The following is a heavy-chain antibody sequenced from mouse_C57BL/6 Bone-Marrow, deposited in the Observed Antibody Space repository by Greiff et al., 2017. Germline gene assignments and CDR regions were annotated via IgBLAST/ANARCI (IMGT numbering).Heavy chain of an antibody. V-gene: IGHV14-4*01. CDR2: IDPENGDT. J-gene: IGHJ4*01. CDR3: TTPDGYYYAMDY. Sequence: EVQLQQSGAELVRPGASAKLSCTASGFNIKDDYMHWVKQRPEQGLEWIGWIDPENGDTEYASKFQGKATITADTSSNTAYLQLSSLTSEDTAVYYCTTPDGYYYAMDYWGQGTSVTVSS. CDR1: GFNIKDDY. D-gene: IGHD2-3*01.